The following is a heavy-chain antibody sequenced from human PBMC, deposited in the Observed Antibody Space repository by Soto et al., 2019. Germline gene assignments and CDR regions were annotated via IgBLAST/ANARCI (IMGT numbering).Heavy chain of an antibody. V-gene: IGHV3-23*01. CDR2: VSASAGST. CDR3: AKDRPTWSGYYLPLDY. CDR1: GFTFSNYA. J-gene: IGHJ4*02. D-gene: IGHD3-3*01. Sequence: PGGSLRLSCAASGFTFSNYAMSWVRQAPGKGLEWVSLVSASAGSTYYPDSVKGRFTISRDNSKNTLYLQMNSLRAEDTAVYYCAKDRPTWSGYYLPLDYWGQGTLVTGSS.